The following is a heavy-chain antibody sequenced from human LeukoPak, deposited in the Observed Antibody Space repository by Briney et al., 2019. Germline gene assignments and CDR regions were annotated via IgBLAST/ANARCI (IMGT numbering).Heavy chain of an antibody. CDR2: ISSSSSYK. Sequence: AGGSLRLSCAASGFIFSSYNMNWVRQAPGKGLEWVSSISSSSSYKNYADSVKGRFTISRDNAKNSLYLQMNSLRAEDTAVYYCAKRRGLELLYYYYMDVWGKGTTVTVSS. V-gene: IGHV3-21*04. D-gene: IGHD1-7*01. CDR1: GFIFSSYN. CDR3: AKRRGLELLYYYYMDV. J-gene: IGHJ6*03.